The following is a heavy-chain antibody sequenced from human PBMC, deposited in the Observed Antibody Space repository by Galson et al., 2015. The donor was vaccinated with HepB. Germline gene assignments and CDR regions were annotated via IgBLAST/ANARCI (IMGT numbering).Heavy chain of an antibody. CDR2: ISSSWSYI. V-gene: IGHV3-21*01. CDR1: GFSFNSYS. J-gene: IGHJ4*02. D-gene: IGHD3-22*01. Sequence: SLRLSCAASGFSFNSYSMNWVRQAPGKGLEWVSSISSSWSYIYYADSVKGRFTISRDNAKNSLYLQMNSLRAEDTAVYYCASSGFYYYFDYWGQGTLVTVSS. CDR3: ASSGFYYYFDY.